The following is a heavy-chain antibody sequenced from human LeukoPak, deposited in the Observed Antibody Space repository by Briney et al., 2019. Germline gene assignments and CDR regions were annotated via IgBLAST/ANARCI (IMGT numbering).Heavy chain of an antibody. J-gene: IGHJ4*02. CDR2: IYPSDSET. Sequence: GESLKISCKGSGYRFTTYWIGLGGQRPGKSLEVMGIIYPSDSETKYSTSFQGQVTISADKSINTAYLQRSNMKASDTAMYYCARHYTAVAAFVSWGQGTLVTVSS. D-gene: IGHD6-19*01. CDR1: GYRFTTYW. V-gene: IGHV5-51*01. CDR3: ARHYTAVAAFVS.